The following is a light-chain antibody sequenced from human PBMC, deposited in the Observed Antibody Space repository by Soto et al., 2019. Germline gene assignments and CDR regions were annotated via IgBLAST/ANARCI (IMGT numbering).Light chain of an antibody. CDR2: DAS. V-gene: IGKV1-5*01. J-gene: IGKJ1*01. CDR1: QSISNW. Sequence: DIQMTQSPSTLSASVGARVPITCRASQSISNWLAWYQQKPGKAPKLLIYDASSLDSRVPSRFSGSGSGTDFTLTIGSLQPEDFATYYCQQTYSTPRTFGQGTKVDIK. CDR3: QQTYSTPRT.